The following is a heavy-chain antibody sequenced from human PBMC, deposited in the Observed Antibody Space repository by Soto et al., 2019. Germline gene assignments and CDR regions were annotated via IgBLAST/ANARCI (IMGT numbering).Heavy chain of an antibody. V-gene: IGHV3-11*01. CDR2: ISSSGSTI. Sequence: VGSLRLSCAVSGFTFSDYHMSWIRQAPGKGLEWVSYISSSGSTIYYADSVKGRFTISRDNAKNSLYLQMNSLRAEDTAVYYCARGVTRTTVTTSSRGVDYWGQGTLVTVSS. D-gene: IGHD4-17*01. CDR3: ARGVTRTTVTTSSRGVDY. J-gene: IGHJ4*02. CDR1: GFTFSDYH.